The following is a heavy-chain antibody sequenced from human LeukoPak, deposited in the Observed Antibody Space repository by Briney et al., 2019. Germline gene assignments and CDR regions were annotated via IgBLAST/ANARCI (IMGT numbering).Heavy chain of an antibody. Sequence: AASVKVSCKASGYTFTSYYMHWVRQAPGQGLEWMGIINPSGGSTRYAQKFQGRVTMTRDMSTSTVYMELSSLRSEDTAVYYCARGPSWLNDYGGDYYYYYYMDVWGKGTTVTVSS. V-gene: IGHV1-46*01. CDR2: INPSGGST. J-gene: IGHJ6*03. CDR3: ARGPSWLNDYGGDYYYYYYMDV. CDR1: GYTFTSYY. D-gene: IGHD4-23*01.